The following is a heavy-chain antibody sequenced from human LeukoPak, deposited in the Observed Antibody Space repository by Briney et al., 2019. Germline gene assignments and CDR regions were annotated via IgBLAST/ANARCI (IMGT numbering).Heavy chain of an antibody. D-gene: IGHD3-22*01. CDR1: GFTFDDYG. J-gene: IGHJ4*02. CDR3: ARACVYYDSSGCDY. V-gene: IGHV3-21*01. Sequence: GGSLRLSCAASGFTFDDYGMSWVRQAPGKGLEWVSSISSSSSYIYYADSVKGRFTISRDNAKKSVYLQMNSLRVEDTAVYYCARACVYYDSSGCDYWGQGTLVTVSS. CDR2: ISSSSSYI.